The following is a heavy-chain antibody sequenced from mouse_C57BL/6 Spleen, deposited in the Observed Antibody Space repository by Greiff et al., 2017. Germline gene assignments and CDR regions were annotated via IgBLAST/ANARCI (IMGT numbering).Heavy chain of an antibody. CDR1: GFNIKDYY. V-gene: IGHV14-2*01. CDR3: ARSLITTVVAPVFDY. CDR2: IDPEDGET. D-gene: IGHD1-1*01. Sequence: EVKLQESGAELVKPGASVKLSCTASGFNIKDYYMHWVKQRTEQGLEWIGRIDPEDGETKYAPKFQGKATITADTSSNTAYLQLSSLTSEDTAVYYCARSLITTVVAPVFDYWGQGTTLTVSS. J-gene: IGHJ2*01.